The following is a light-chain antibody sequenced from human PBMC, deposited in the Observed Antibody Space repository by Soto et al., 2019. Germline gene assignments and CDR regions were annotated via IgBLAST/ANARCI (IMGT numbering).Light chain of an antibody. J-gene: IGKJ5*01. CDR2: DAS. CDR1: QSLDTF. Sequence: EIVMTQSPATLSVSPGERATLSCRASQSLDTFLAWYQQRPGQAPRLLIYDASHRAAGIPARFSGSGFGTDFTLTISSLEPEDAAVYYCQQRSNWPPITFGQGTRLEIK. CDR3: QQRSNWPPIT. V-gene: IGKV3-11*01.